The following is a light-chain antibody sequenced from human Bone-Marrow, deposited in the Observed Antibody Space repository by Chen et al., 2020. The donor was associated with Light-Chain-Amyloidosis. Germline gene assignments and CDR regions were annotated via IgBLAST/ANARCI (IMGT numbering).Light chain of an antibody. Sequence: QSALTQPASLSGSLGQSITISCRGSTNDLSTYDYVSWYQHHSGEDPKLLLFDVTSRPSGISSRFSAAKSGNTASLTISGLQPEDEAVYFCASYSPTMPLFGGGTKVTVL. J-gene: IGLJ2*01. V-gene: IGLV2-14*03. CDR2: DVT. CDR3: ASYSPTMPL. CDR1: TNDLSTYDY.